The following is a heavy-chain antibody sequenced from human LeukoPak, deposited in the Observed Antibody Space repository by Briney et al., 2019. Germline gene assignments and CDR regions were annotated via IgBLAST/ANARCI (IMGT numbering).Heavy chain of an antibody. Sequence: ASVKVSCKASGYTFTSYDINWVRQATGQGLEWMGWMNPNSGNTGYAQKFQGRGTMARNPSISTAYMELSSLRSEDTAVYYCARRRGYGSGYYYMDVGGKGTTVTVS. CDR1: GYTFTSYD. CDR3: ARRRGYGSGYYYMDV. V-gene: IGHV1-8*01. CDR2: MNPNSGNT. D-gene: IGHD3-10*01. J-gene: IGHJ6*03.